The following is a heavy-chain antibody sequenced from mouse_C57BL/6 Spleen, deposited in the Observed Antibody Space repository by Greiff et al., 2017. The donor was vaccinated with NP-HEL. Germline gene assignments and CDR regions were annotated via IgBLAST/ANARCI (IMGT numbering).Heavy chain of an antibody. J-gene: IGHJ2*01. D-gene: IGHD1-1*01. Sequence: QVQLQQPGAELVKPGASVKMSCKASGYTFTSYWITWVKQRPGQGLEWIGDIYPGSGSTNYNEKFKSKATLTLDTSSSTAYMQLSSLTSEDSAVYYCAREGYGNSLDYWGQGTTLTVSS. V-gene: IGHV1-55*01. CDR2: IYPGSGST. CDR1: GYTFTSYW. CDR3: AREGYGNSLDY.